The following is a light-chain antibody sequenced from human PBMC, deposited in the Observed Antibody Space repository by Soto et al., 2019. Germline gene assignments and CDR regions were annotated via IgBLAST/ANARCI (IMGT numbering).Light chain of an antibody. V-gene: IGKV1D-12*01. CDR3: QQSNSFPLT. CDR2: AAS. Sequence: DIQMTQSPSSVSASVGDRVTITCRASQGISSWLVWYQQKPGKAPKLLIYAASSLQSGVPSRFSGSVSGTDFTLTISSLQPEDFATYYSQQSNSFPLTFGGGTKVENK. J-gene: IGKJ4*01. CDR1: QGISSW.